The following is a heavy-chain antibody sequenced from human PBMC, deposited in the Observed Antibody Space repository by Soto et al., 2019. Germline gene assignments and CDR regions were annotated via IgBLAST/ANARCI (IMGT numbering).Heavy chain of an antibody. Sequence: QVQLVESGGDVVQPGRSLRLSCAASRFTFSSYAMHWVRQAPGKGLEWVATISYDGGNKYYPDSLKGRFTISRDNSKTTLYLQMNSLRAEDTAVYYCAKDLVVLVTPYYGMDVWGQGTTVTVSS. J-gene: IGHJ6*02. D-gene: IGHD3-22*01. CDR3: AKDLVVLVTPYYGMDV. V-gene: IGHV3-30*18. CDR1: RFTFSSYA. CDR2: ISYDGGNK.